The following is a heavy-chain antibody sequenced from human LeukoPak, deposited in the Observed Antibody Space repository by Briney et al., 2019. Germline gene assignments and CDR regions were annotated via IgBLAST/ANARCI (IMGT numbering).Heavy chain of an antibody. CDR2: INHSGST. Sequence: GSLRLSCAASGFTFSTYSMNWVRQAPGKGLEWIGEINHSGSTNYNPSFKSRVTISVDTSKNQFSLKLSSVTAADTAVYYCARHAVYYYGSGSYYRSLRYYFDYWGQGTLVTVSS. V-gene: IGHV4-34*01. CDR1: GFTFSTYS. J-gene: IGHJ4*02. CDR3: ARHAVYYYGSGSYYRSLRYYFDY. D-gene: IGHD3-10*01.